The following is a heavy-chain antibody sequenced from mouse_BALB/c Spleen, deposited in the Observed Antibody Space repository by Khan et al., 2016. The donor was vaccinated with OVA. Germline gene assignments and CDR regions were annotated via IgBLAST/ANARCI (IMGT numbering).Heavy chain of an antibody. V-gene: IGHV3-2*02. CDR1: GYSITSDYA. CDR3: ARLGPGCAY. J-gene: IGHJ3*01. Sequence: EVQLQESGPGLVKPSQSLSLTCTVTGYSITSDYAWNWIRQFPGNKLEWMGYISYIGSTSYHPSLTSRISITRDTSKHQFFLQLNSVTTEDTATFYCARLGPGCAYWGQGTRVTVSA. CDR2: ISYIGST. D-gene: IGHD4-1*01.